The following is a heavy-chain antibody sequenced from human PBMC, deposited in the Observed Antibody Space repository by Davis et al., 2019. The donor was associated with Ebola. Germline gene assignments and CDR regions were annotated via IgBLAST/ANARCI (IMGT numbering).Heavy chain of an antibody. J-gene: IGHJ6*02. CDR1: GGSISSGGYY. V-gene: IGHV4-31*03. D-gene: IGHD2-15*01. CDR2: IYYSGST. CDR3: ARLVGGNYYYGLDV. Sequence: MPSETLSLTCTVSGGSISSGGYYWSWIRQHPGKGLEWIGYIYYSGSTYYNPSLKSRVTISVDTSKNQFSLKLSSVTAADTAVYYCARLVGGNYYYGLDVWGQGTTVTVSS.